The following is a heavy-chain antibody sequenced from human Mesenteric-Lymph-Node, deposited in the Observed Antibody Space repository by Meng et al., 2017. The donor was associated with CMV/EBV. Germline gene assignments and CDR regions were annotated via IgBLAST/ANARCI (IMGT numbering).Heavy chain of an antibody. Sequence: SETLSLTCTVSGGSIKNSDYFWGWIRQPPGKGLEWIAIINYSGATYYNPSLETRVSISVDTSKNQFSLKLNSVTAADTAVYYCARAIIFGGSYADSWGQGTLVTVSS. CDR2: INYSGAT. CDR1: GGSIKNSDYF. J-gene: IGHJ4*02. V-gene: IGHV4-39*07. D-gene: IGHD1-26*01. CDR3: ARAIIFGGSYADS.